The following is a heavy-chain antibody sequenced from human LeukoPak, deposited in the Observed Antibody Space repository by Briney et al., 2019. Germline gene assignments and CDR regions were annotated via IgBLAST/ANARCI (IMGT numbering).Heavy chain of an antibody. CDR3: AKGDSSGYVYGMDV. V-gene: IGHV3-23*01. J-gene: IGHJ6*02. D-gene: IGHD3-22*01. Sequence: GGSLRLSCAASGFTFSNYALNWVRRAPGKGLEWVSAISGSGGSTYYADSVKGRFTISRDNSKNTLYLQMNSLRAEDTAVYYCAKGDSSGYVYGMDVWGQGTTVTVSS. CDR2: ISGSGGST. CDR1: GFTFSNYA.